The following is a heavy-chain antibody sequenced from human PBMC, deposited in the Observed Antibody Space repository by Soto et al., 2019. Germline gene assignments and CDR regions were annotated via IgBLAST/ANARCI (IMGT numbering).Heavy chain of an antibody. CDR1: DFSISNAW. CDR2: VKRKIDGETT. J-gene: IGHJ6*02. D-gene: IGHD2-15*01. Sequence: EVQLVEPGGGLVKPGGSLRLSCAASDFSISNAWMNWVRQAPGKGLEWVGRVKRKIDGETTDYAAPVKGRFTILRDDSNNMLSLQMNSLKADDTAVYYCTTGSVEGVWGQGTTVTVSS. V-gene: IGHV3-15*07. CDR3: TTGSVEGV.